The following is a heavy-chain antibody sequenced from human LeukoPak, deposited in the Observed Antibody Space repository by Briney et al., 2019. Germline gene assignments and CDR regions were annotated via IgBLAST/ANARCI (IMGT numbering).Heavy chain of an antibody. CDR3: AKDRIIYGSGSYTSYDY. Sequence: GGSLRLSCAASGFTFSSYGMHWVRQAPGKGLEWVAFIRYDGSNRYYADSVKGRFTISRDNSKNTLYLQMNSLRAEDTAVYYCAKDRIIYGSGSYTSYDYWGQGTLVTVSS. CDR1: GFTFSSYG. J-gene: IGHJ4*02. V-gene: IGHV3-30*02. D-gene: IGHD3-10*01. CDR2: IRYDGSNR.